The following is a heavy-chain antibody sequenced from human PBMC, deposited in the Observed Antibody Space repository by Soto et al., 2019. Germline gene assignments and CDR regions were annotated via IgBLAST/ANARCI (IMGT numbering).Heavy chain of an antibody. Sequence: QEQLVQSGAEVKKPGSSVKISCKASGGSFGNSAINWVRQTPRQGLEWLGGFIPVYRTLNYAQKFQGRVTITADESTGTAYMTLSSLASNDTAVYYCATGVIWIGYFTVDSWGQGTRVTVSS. V-gene: IGHV1-69*01. CDR1: GGSFGNSA. J-gene: IGHJ4*02. CDR3: ATGVIWIGYFTVDS. D-gene: IGHD3-3*01. CDR2: FIPVYRTL.